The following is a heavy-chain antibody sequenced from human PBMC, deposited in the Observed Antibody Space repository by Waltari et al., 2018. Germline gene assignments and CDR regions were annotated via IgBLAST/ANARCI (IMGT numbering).Heavy chain of an antibody. J-gene: IGHJ4*02. CDR3: ARDLGYSSSWGY. Sequence: EVQLVESGGGLIQPGGSLRLSWAASGFTVSTTYMSLVRQAPGKGLEWFSLIYSSGTTYSADSGKARFTISRDISKHALYLQMNSLRAEDTVVYYCARDLGYSSSWGYWGQGTLVTVSS. V-gene: IGHV3-53*01. CDR1: GFTVSTTY. CDR2: IYSSGTT. D-gene: IGHD6-13*01.